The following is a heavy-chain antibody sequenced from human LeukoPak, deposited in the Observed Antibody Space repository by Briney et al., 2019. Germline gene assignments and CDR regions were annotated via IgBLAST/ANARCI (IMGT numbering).Heavy chain of an antibody. V-gene: IGHV3-23*01. D-gene: IGHD3-10*01. CDR2: ISGSGGST. Sequence: GGSLRLSCAASGFTFSSYAMSWVRQSPGKGLEWVSTISGSGGSTYYADSVKGRFTISRDNSKNTLYLQMNSLRAEDTAVYYCARRNLMKINMVRGPGGLDVWGQGTAVTVSS. CDR1: GFTFSSYA. J-gene: IGHJ6*02. CDR3: ARRNLMKINMVRGPGGLDV.